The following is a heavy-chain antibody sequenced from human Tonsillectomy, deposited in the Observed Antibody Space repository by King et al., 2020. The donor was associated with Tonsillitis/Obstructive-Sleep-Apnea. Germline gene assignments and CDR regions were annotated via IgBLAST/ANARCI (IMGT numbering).Heavy chain of an antibody. CDR2: IYYSGST. V-gene: IGHV4-59*01. D-gene: IGHD6-13*01. Sequence: QLQESGPGLVKPSETLSLTCTVSGGSISSYYWSWLRQPPGKGLEWIGYIYYSGSTNYNPSLKSRVTISVDTSKNQFSLKLSSVTAADPAVYYCARGGSSSWYYWGQGTLVTVSS. CDR1: GGSISSYY. CDR3: ARGGSSSWYY. J-gene: IGHJ4*02.